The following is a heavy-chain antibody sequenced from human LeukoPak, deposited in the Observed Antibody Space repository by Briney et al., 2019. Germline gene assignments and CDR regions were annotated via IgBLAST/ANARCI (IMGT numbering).Heavy chain of an antibody. CDR2: ISADNGDT. D-gene: IGHD3-22*01. J-gene: IGHJ4*02. V-gene: IGHV1-18*01. CDR3: AASPDYYDSSGYSYYFDY. Sequence: ASVKVSCKASGYTYTSYGITWVRQAPGQGLEWMGWISADNGDTKYSQKFQARGTMTIDTSTSTAYMELSSLRSEDTAVYYCAASPDYYDSSGYSYYFDYWGQGTLVTVSS. CDR1: GYTYTSYG.